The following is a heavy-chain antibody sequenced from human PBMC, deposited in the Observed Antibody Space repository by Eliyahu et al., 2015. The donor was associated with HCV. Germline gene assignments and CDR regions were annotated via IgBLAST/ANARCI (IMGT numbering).Heavy chain of an antibody. CDR3: ARPGHYYDSSGYYYRDY. Sequence: QLQLQESGPGLVKPSETLSLTCTVSGDSISSTSYYWGWIRQPPGKGLEWIGSIYSSGSTYYNPSLKSRVTISVDTSKNQFSLKLISVTAADTAVYYCARPGHYYDSSGYYYRDYWGQGTLVTVSS. CDR2: IYSSGST. CDR1: GDSISSTSYY. J-gene: IGHJ4*02. V-gene: IGHV4-39*01. D-gene: IGHD3-22*01.